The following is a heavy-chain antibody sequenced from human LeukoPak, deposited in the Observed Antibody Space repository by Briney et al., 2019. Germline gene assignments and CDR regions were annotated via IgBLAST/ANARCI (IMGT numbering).Heavy chain of an antibody. CDR1: GFTFSKYA. Sequence: PGGSLRLSCAASGFTFSKYAMSWVRQAPGKGLEWVSAISGSGGSTYYADSVKGRFTISRDNSKKTLYLQMNSLRAEDTAVYYCAKEGRMIVVGNYYYMDVWGKGTTVTVSS. J-gene: IGHJ6*03. CDR2: ISGSGGST. D-gene: IGHD3-22*01. V-gene: IGHV3-23*01. CDR3: AKEGRMIVVGNYYYMDV.